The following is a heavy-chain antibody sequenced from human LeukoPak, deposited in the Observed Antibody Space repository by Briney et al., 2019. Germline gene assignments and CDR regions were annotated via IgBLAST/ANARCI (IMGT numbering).Heavy chain of an antibody. CDR3: AKVGVRGCSSSTCFIY. D-gene: IGHD2-2*01. V-gene: IGHV3-74*01. Sequence: PGGSLRLSCAASGFTFSNAWMSWVRQAPGKGLVWVSRINSDGSSTSYADSVKGRFTISRDNAKNTLSLQMNRLRPDDTAVYYCAKVGVRGCSSSTCFIYWGQGTLVTVSS. CDR2: INSDGSST. CDR1: GFTFSNAW. J-gene: IGHJ4*02.